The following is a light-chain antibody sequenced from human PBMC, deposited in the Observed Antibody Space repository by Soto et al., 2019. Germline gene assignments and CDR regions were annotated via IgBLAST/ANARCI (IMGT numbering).Light chain of an antibody. CDR1: SGSIASNF. V-gene: IGLV6-57*01. CDR3: QSFDSNSQV. Sequence: FMLTQPHSVSASPGKTVTISCTRSSGSIASNFVQWYRQRPGSSPTTVIYEDNQRPSGVPDRFSGSIDSSSNSASLTISGLQTEDEADYYCQSFDSNSQVFGGGTKLTVL. CDR2: EDN. J-gene: IGLJ3*02.